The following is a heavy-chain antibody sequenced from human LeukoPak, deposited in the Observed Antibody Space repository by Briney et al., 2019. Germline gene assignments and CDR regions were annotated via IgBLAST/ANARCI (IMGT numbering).Heavy chain of an antibody. CDR2: IYYSGST. CDR3: ARVGYSSGWYFFDS. J-gene: IGHJ4*02. V-gene: IGHV4-59*01. Sequence: SETLSLTCTVSGGSISSYYWSWIRQPPGKGLEWIGHIYYSGSTNYNPSLKSRVTISVDTSKNQFSLKLSSVTAADTAVYYCARVGYSSGWYFFDSWGQGTLVTVSS. D-gene: IGHD6-19*01. CDR1: GGSISSYY.